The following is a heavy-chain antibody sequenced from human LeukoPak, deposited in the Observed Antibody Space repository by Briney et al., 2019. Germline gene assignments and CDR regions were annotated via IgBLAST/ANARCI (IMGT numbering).Heavy chain of an antibody. V-gene: IGHV6-1*01. D-gene: IGHD1-14*01. CDR1: GDSVSSNSAA. CDR3: ARAVEDEGTRQYNWFDP. Sequence: SQTLSLTCAISGDSVSSNSAAWNWIRQSPSRGLEWLGRTYYRSKWYNDYAVSVKSRITINPDTSKNQFSLQLNTVTPEDTAVYYCARAVEDEGTRQYNWFDPWGQGTLVTVSS. CDR2: TYYRSKWYN. J-gene: IGHJ5*02.